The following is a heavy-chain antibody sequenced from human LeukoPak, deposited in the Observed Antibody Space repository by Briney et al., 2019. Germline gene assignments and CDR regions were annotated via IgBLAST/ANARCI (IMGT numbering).Heavy chain of an antibody. CDR2: ISSSSSTI. V-gene: IGHV3-48*01. Sequence: AGGSLRLSCAASGFTFSSYSMNWVRQAPGKGLEWVSYISSSSSTIYYADSVKGRFTISRDNVKNSLYLQMNSLRAEDTAVYYCAREVITMIVVVKGAFDIWGQGTMVTVSS. CDR3: AREVITMIVVVKGAFDI. J-gene: IGHJ3*02. CDR1: GFTFSSYS. D-gene: IGHD3-22*01.